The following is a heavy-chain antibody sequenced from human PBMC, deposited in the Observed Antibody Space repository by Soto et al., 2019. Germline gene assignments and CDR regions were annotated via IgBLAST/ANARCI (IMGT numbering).Heavy chain of an antibody. Sequence: VASVKVSCKASGYTFTTYNINWVRQATGQGLEWMGWMNPNSGTTGYAQKFQDRITLTRDTSMTTAYMELSSLRSDDTAVYFCVRYGVAATFWGRGTLVTSPQ. D-gene: IGHD2-21*02. CDR3: VRYGVAATF. CDR2: MNPNSGTT. CDR1: GYTFTTYN. J-gene: IGHJ4*02. V-gene: IGHV1-8*01.